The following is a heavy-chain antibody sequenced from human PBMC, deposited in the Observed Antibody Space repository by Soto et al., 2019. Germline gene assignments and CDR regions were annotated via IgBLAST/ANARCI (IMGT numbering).Heavy chain of an antibody. Sequence: HPGGSLRLSCADSGFTFRRNWMHWVRQAPGKGLAWVSCINSDGSGTSYADSVKGRFTISRDNAKNTLYLQMNSLRVEDTAVYYCVIAPGYWGQGTQVTVSS. CDR2: INSDGSGT. CDR1: GFTFRRNW. CDR3: VIAPGY. V-gene: IGHV3-74*01. J-gene: IGHJ4*02. D-gene: IGHD3-22*01.